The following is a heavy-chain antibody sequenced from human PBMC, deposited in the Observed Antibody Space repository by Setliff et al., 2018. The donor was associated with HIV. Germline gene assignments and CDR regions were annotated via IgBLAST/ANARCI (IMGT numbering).Heavy chain of an antibody. CDR3: VRGEYYDVSAIYHDDR. Sequence: SETLSLTCAVYGASFSGYYWSWVRQPPGKGLEWIGEINHSGSTNYNPSLKSRVTISLDTSKNQFSLNLTSVTAADTAVYYCVRGEYYDVSAIYHDDRWGQGTLVTVSS. V-gene: IGHV4-34*01. CDR1: GASFSGYY. D-gene: IGHD3-16*01. CDR2: INHSGST. J-gene: IGHJ4*02.